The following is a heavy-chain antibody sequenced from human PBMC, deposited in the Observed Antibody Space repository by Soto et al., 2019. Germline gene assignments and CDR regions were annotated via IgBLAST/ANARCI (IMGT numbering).Heavy chain of an antibody. D-gene: IGHD2-21*01. CDR2: ISGSTTYI. V-gene: IGHV3-21*01. CDR1: GFTFSSYC. Sequence: EVQLVESGGGLVKPGGSLRLSCAASGFTFSSYCMNWVRQAPGKGLEWVSSISGSTTYIYYADSVKGRFTIARDHAKKSLYVQMNSLRVEDTAVYYCARGRENIPPYYLDYWGQGILVTVSS. CDR3: ARGRENIPPYYLDY. J-gene: IGHJ4*02.